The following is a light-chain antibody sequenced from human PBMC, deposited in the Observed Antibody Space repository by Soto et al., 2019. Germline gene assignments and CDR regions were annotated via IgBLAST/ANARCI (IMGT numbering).Light chain of an antibody. Sequence: DIQITHSPSTLSASVRDRVTLTCRASQSISSWLAWYQQKPGKAPKLLIYAASTLQSGVPSRFSGSGSGTDFTLTISSLQPEDFATYYCQQSYSTPLTFGGGTKVDIK. CDR3: QQSYSTPLT. CDR2: AAS. CDR1: QSISSW. J-gene: IGKJ4*01. V-gene: IGKV1-39*01.